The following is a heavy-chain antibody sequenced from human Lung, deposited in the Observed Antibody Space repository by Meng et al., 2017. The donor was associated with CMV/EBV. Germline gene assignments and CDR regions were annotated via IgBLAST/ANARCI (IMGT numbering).Heavy chain of an antibody. V-gene: IGHV5-51*01. Sequence: GESLKISCKGSGYSFTSYWIGWVRQMPGKGLEWMGIIYPGDSDTRYSPSFQGQVTISADKSISTAYLQWSSLKASDTAMYYCARLSYYDFWSGYYPYYYGMDVWXQGTTVXVSS. J-gene: IGHJ6*02. CDR2: IYPGDSDT. CDR3: ARLSYYDFWSGYYPYYYGMDV. CDR1: GYSFTSYW. D-gene: IGHD3-3*01.